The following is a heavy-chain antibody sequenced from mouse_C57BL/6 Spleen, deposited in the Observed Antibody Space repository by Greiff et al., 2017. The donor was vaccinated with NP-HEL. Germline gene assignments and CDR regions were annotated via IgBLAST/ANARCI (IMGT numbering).Heavy chain of an antibody. Sequence: VKLQQSGPELVKPGASVKISCKASGYAFSSSWMNWVKQRPGKGLEWIGRIYPGDGDTNYNGKFKGKATLTADKSSSTAYMQLSSLTSEDSAVYFCARSMITIVYYAMDYWGQGTSVTVSS. D-gene: IGHD2-4*01. CDR2: IYPGDGDT. J-gene: IGHJ4*01. CDR1: GYAFSSSW. CDR3: ARSMITIVYYAMDY. V-gene: IGHV1-82*01.